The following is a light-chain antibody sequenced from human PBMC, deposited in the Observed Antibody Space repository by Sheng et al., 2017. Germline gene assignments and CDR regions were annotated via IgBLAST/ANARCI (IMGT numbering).Light chain of an antibody. CDR3: QVWDSSNDHRV. Sequence: SYVLTQPHSVSVAPGQTASITCGGNRVDSKSVHWYQQKPGQAPVLVVYDDSDRPSGIPERISGSNSGNTATLTISRVEAGDEADYYCQVWDSSNDHRVFGGGTKPDRP. CDR2: DDS. CDR1: RVDSKS. J-gene: IGLJ3*02. V-gene: IGLV3-21*02.